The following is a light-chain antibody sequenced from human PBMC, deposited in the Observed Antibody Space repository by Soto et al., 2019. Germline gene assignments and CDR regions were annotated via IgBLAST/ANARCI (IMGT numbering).Light chain of an antibody. Sequence: EIVLTQSPGTLSLSPGDRATLSCRASQSVSSNYLAWYQQKPGQAPRLLIYGASSRATGIPDRFSGSGSGTDLTISISRLEPEDFAVYYCQQYDTAPPLTFGGGTKVEIK. CDR1: QSVSSNY. V-gene: IGKV3-20*01. CDR2: GAS. J-gene: IGKJ4*02. CDR3: QQYDTAPPLT.